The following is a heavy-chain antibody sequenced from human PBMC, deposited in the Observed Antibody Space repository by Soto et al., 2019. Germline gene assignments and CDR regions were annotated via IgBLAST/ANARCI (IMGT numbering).Heavy chain of an antibody. CDR2: IGSGGRNT. V-gene: IGHV3-23*05. Sequence: GGSLRLSCAASGFTFSSYGMIWVRQAPGKGLEWVSAIGSGGRNTYYADSVKGRFTISRDNSRDTLYLQMNSLRAEDTAIYYCANLYDGNTHIWGQGTPVTVSS. CDR3: ANLYDGNTHI. D-gene: IGHD3-22*01. J-gene: IGHJ4*02. CDR1: GFTFSSYG.